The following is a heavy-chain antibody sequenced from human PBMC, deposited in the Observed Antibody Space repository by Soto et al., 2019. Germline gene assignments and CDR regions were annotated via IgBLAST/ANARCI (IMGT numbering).Heavy chain of an antibody. CDR1: GGTFSSYA. D-gene: IGHD2-2*01. J-gene: IGHJ4*02. V-gene: IGHV1-69*06. Sequence: ASVKVSCKASGGTFSSYAISWVRQAPGKGLEWMGEIMPIFGTANYAQQFQGRVTITADKSTSTAYREQSSLRSEDTAVYYCASLSGYCSSTSCYFDYWGQGTLVTVS. CDR2: IMPIFGTA. CDR3: ASLSGYCSSTSCYFDY.